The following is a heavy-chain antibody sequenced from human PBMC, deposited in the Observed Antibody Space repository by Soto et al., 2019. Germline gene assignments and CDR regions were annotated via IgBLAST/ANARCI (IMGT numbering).Heavy chain of an antibody. CDR3: ARDVGLDYDILTGYYNMDY. D-gene: IGHD3-9*01. J-gene: IGHJ4*02. Sequence: SVKVSCKASGGTFSSYAISWVRQAPGQGLEWMGGIIPIFGTANYAQKFQGRVTITADESTSTAYMELSSLRSEDTAVYYCARDVGLDYDILTGYYNMDYWGQGTLVTVSS. CDR1: GGTFSSYA. CDR2: IIPIFGTA. V-gene: IGHV1-69*13.